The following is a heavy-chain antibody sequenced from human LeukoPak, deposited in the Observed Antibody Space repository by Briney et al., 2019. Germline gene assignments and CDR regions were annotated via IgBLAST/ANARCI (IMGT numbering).Heavy chain of an antibody. CDR3: ARASLGDYNAFDI. Sequence: SQTLSLTCAIFGDSASSNSAAWNWIRQSPSRGLEWLGRTYYRSKYYIDYAEFVTSRITINPDTSKNQFSLQVNSVTPEDTSIYYCARASLGDYNAFDIWGQGTMVTVSS. V-gene: IGHV6-1*01. D-gene: IGHD4-17*01. CDR1: GDSASSNSAA. CDR2: TYYRSKYYI. J-gene: IGHJ3*02.